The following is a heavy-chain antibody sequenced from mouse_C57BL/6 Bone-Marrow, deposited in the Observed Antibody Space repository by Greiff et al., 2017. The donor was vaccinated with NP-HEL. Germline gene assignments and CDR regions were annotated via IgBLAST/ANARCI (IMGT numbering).Heavy chain of an antibody. CDR1: GYTFTSYG. V-gene: IGHV1-81*01. CDR2: IYPRSGNT. D-gene: IGHD1-1*01. CDR3: ARSTTVKDYFDY. J-gene: IGHJ2*01. Sequence: VQLVESGAELARPGASVKLSCKASGYTFTSYGISWVKQRTGQGLEWIGEIYPRSGNTYYNEKFKGKATLTADKSSSTAYMGLRSLTSEDSAVYFCARSTTVKDYFDYWGQGTTLTVSS.